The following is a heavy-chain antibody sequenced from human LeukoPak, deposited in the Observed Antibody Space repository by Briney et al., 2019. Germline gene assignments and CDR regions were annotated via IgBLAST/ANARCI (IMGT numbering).Heavy chain of an antibody. CDR2: INIDGATT. CDR3: VRGAVGTGVWFDP. J-gene: IGHJ5*02. Sequence: PGGSLRLSCAASGFTFSGYWMHWVRPAPGKGLEWVSRINIDGATTNYADSVKGRFTISRDNAKNTLHLQMNSLRADDTAVYYCVRGAVGTGVWFDPWGQGTLVTVSS. CDR1: GFTFSGYW. D-gene: IGHD1-26*01. V-gene: IGHV3-74*01.